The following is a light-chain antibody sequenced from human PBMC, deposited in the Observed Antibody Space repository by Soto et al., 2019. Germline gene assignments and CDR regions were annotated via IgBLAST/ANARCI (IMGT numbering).Light chain of an antibody. CDR2: GAS. CDR3: QQDCNSKLT. V-gene: IGKV3-20*01. J-gene: IGKJ4*01. CDR1: QSVNNDY. Sequence: ENVLTQSPGTLSLSPGERATLSCRASQSVNNDYLALYQQRPCQSPSLLIYGASTRLTGIPDRFSGSGSGTDFTPTISGFEPEDFSIYYCQQDCNSKLTFGRGNKVEI.